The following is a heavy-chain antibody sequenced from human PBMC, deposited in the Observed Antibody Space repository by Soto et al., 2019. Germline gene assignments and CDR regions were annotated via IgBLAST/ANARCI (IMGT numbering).Heavy chain of an antibody. V-gene: IGHV1-18*01. D-gene: IGHD6-6*01. CDR1: GYTFTSYG. CDR3: ARDKGPKAARPNLLEETDFDY. CDR2: ISAYNGNT. Sequence: ASVKVSCKASGYTFTSYGVSWVRQAPGQGLEWMGWISAYNGNTNYAQKLQGRVTMTTDTSTSTAYMELRSLRSDDTAVYYCARDKGPKAARPNLLEETDFDYWGQGTLVTVSS. J-gene: IGHJ4*02.